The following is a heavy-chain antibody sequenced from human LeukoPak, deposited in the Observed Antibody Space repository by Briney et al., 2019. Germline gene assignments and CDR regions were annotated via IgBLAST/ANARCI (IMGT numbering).Heavy chain of an antibody. CDR1: GSSFTSNW. V-gene: IGHV5-51*01. CDR3: ARKAGNALDI. J-gene: IGHJ3*02. Sequence: GEPLKISCKGSGSSFTSNWIGWARQLPGKGLEWMGIIYPGGSDTRYSLSFQGQVTISADKSISTAYLQWSSLKASDTAMYYCARKAGNALDIWGQGTMVTVSS. CDR2: IYPGGSDT.